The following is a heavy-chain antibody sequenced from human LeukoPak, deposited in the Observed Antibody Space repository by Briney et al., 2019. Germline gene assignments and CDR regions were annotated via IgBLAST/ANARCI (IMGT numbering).Heavy chain of an antibody. Sequence: GGSLRLSCAVSGFSFNNNYLSWVRQTPGKGLEWVSVIYGGSNNTHYADSVRGRFTISRDNSRNTVYLQMDSLRAEDTATYYCARELRQTYSSGGSLDYWGQGTLVTVSS. D-gene: IGHD6-19*01. V-gene: IGHV3-53*01. CDR2: IYGGSNNT. CDR1: GFSFNNNY. J-gene: IGHJ4*02. CDR3: ARELRQTYSSGGSLDY.